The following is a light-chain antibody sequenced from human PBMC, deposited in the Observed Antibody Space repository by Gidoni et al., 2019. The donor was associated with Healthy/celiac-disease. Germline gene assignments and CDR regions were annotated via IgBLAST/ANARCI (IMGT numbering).Light chain of an antibody. CDR3: QHYGCSPFT. CDR1: QSVSSSY. J-gene: IGKJ3*01. CDR2: ASS. V-gene: IGKV3-20*01. Sequence: EIVLTQSPGTLSLSPGERATLSCRASQSVSSSYLAWYQKTPGQARRLLSDASSSITTSPPDMCGGRSSATFFPLISSILPPDYSAVYCCQHYGCSPFTFGPGTKVEIK.